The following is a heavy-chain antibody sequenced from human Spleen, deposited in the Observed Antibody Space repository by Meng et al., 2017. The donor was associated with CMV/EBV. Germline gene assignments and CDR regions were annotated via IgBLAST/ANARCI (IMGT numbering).Heavy chain of an antibody. CDR2: IYFSGVT. V-gene: IGHV4-31*02. CDR3: AKTDSREGGFDS. J-gene: IGHJ4*02. D-gene: IGHD1-1*01. CDR1: GATIPPSGYY. Sequence: TVSGATIPPSGYYWSWIRQHPERGLEWIGFIYFSGVTYYNPYLKSRITISVDASKRQFFLKLNSVTAADTAVYYCAKTDSREGGFDSWGQGTLVTVSS.